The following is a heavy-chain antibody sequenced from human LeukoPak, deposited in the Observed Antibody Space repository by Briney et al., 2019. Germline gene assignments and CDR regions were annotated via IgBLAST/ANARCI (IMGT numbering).Heavy chain of an antibody. CDR2: ISSSSSYI. CDR3: ARDLTAHSYGYIEAFDI. Sequence: PSETLSLTCAVYGGSFSGYYWNWVRQAPGKGLEWVSSISSSSSYIYYADSLKGRFTISRDNAKNSLYLQMNSLRAEDTAVYYCARDLTAHSYGYIEAFDIWGQGTMVTVSS. D-gene: IGHD5-18*01. V-gene: IGHV3-21*01. CDR1: GGSFSGYY. J-gene: IGHJ3*02.